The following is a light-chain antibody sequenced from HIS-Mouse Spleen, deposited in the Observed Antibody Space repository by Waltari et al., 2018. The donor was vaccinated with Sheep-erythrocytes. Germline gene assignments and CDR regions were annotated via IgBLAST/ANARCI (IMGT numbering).Light chain of an antibody. CDR3: MQDLQTPRT. Sequence: DIVMTQSPLSLPVTPGEPASISFRSSQSLLHSNGYNYLDWYLQKQGQSPQLLIYLGTNRAAGVPDMFSGSGSGTDFTLKISRVKAEDVGVYYCMQDLQTPRTFGKGTKVEIK. CDR1: QSLLHSNGYNY. V-gene: IGKV2-28*01. J-gene: IGKJ1*01. CDR2: LGT.